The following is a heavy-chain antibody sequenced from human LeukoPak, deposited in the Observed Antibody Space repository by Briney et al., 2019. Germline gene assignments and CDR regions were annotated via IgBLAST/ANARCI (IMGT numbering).Heavy chain of an antibody. CDR1: GDSISSGRYS. V-gene: IGHV4-61*09. CDR3: ARERVRIAVTGTKFFDS. CDR2: IYTSGNT. D-gene: IGHD6-19*01. Sequence: TLSLTCTVSGDSISSGRYSWNWIRQPAGKGLAWIGQIYTSGNTNYNPSLKSRVSISADTSKNQFSLKLSSVTAADTAVYYCARERVRIAVTGTKFFDSRGQGILVTVSS. J-gene: IGHJ4*02.